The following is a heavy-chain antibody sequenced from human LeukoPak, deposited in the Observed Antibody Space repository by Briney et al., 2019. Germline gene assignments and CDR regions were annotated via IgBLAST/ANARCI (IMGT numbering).Heavy chain of an antibody. D-gene: IGHD2-2*01. Sequence: GASVKVSCKASGYTFTSYGISWVRQAPGQGLEWMGWISAYNGNTNYTQKLQGRVTMTTDTSTSTAYMELRSLRSDDTAVYYCAREGNRYCSSTSCSPNFDYWGQGTLVTVSS. V-gene: IGHV1-18*01. CDR1: GYTFTSYG. J-gene: IGHJ4*02. CDR2: ISAYNGNT. CDR3: AREGNRYCSSTSCSPNFDY.